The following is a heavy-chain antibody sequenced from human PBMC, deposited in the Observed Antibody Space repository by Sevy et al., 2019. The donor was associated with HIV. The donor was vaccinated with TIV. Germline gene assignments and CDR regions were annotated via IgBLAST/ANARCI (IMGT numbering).Heavy chain of an antibody. CDR1: GFSFSNAW. D-gene: IGHD4-17*01. CDR2: IKSKTDGGTT. J-gene: IGHJ4*02. V-gene: IGHV3-15*01. CDR3: TTDTLTVTRWD. Sequence: GGSLRLSCAASGFSFSNAWMSWVHQAAGKGLEWVGRIKSKTDGGTTDYAAPVKGRFTISRDDSKNTLYLQMNSLKTEDTAVYYCTTDTLTVTRWDWGQGTLVTVSS.